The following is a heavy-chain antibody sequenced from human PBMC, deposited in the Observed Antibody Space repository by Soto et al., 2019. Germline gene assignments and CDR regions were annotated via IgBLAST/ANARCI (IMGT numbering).Heavy chain of an antibody. CDR2: IYHSGST. D-gene: IGHD5-18*01. J-gene: IGHJ4*02. CDR3: ARRGAPNGYSYGEFDY. Sequence: PSETLSLTCAVSGGSISSGGYSWSWIRQPPGKGLEWIGYIYHSGSTYYNPSLKSRVTISVDRSKNQFSLKLSSVTAADTAVYYCARRGAPNGYSYGEFDYWGQGTLVTVSS. V-gene: IGHV4-30-2*01. CDR1: GGSISSGGYS.